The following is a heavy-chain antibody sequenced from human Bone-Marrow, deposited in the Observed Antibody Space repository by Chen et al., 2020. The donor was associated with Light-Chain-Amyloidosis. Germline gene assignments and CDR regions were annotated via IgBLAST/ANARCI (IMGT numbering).Heavy chain of an antibody. CDR1: GGTFNSYG. J-gene: IGHJ5*02. D-gene: IGHD3-3*01. CDR2: IIPMFGRA. V-gene: IGHV1-69*01. Sequence: QVQLVQSGAEVKKPGPSVKVSCRASGGTFNSYGVRWIRQAPGQGLGWMGWIIPMFGRAHYAQKFQGRVTMTADESTNTAYMELSRLGSEDTAVYYCARDETPIFGVVTYNWFDPWGQGTLVTVSS. CDR3: ARDETPIFGVVTYNWFDP.